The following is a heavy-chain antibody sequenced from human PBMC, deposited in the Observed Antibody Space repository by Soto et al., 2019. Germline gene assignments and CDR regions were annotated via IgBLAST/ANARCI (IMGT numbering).Heavy chain of an antibody. Sequence: ASVKVSCKASGYTFTSYGISWVRQAPGQGLEWMGWVSAYNGNTNYAQKLQGRVTMTTDTSTSTAYMELRSLRSDDTAVYYCARSSPYQLPGKFFYYYGMDVWGQGTTVTVSS. CDR2: VSAYNGNT. V-gene: IGHV1-18*04. CDR1: GYTFTSYG. D-gene: IGHD2-2*01. J-gene: IGHJ6*02. CDR3: ARSSPYQLPGKFFYYYGMDV.